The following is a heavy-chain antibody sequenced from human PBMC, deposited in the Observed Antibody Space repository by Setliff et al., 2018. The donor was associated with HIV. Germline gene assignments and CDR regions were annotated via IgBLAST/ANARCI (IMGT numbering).Heavy chain of an antibody. CDR1: GGSIDNYY. CDR3: VSPPLDYNFWRGYSTQNCFNY. D-gene: IGHD3-3*01. V-gene: IGHV4-59*12. CDR2: IYYTGRT. J-gene: IGHJ4*02. Sequence: PSETLSLTCSVSGGSIDNYYWSWIRQSPGKGLEWIGHIYYTGRTNYNPPLQSRVNMSVDTSKTQLSLNLTSLTAADTATYYCVSPPLDYNFWRGYSTQNCFNYWGQGALVTVSS.